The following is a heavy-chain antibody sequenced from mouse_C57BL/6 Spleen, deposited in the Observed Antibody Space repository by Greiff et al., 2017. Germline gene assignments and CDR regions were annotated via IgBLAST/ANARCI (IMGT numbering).Heavy chain of an antibody. Sequence: EVQLQQSGPELVKPGASVKISCKASGYTFTDYYMNWVKQSHGKSLEWIGDINPNNGGTSYNQKFKGKATLTVDKSSSTAYMELRSLTSEDSAVYYCASRMVTIFDYWGQGTTLTVSS. CDR1: GYTFTDYY. CDR2: INPNNGGT. V-gene: IGHV1-26*01. CDR3: ASRMVTIFDY. J-gene: IGHJ2*01. D-gene: IGHD2-2*01.